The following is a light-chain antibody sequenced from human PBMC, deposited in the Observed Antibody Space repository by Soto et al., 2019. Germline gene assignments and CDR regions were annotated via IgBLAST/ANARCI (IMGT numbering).Light chain of an antibody. V-gene: IGLV2-11*01. CDR1: NSDVGNYNY. Sequence: QSALTQPASVSGSPGQSITISCTGTNSDVGNYNYVSWYQHHPEKAPKLMISAVSQRPSGVPDRFSGSKSGNTASLTISGLQADDEADYFCCSYTASDIWVFGGGTKLTVL. J-gene: IGLJ3*02. CDR2: AVS. CDR3: CSYTASDIWV.